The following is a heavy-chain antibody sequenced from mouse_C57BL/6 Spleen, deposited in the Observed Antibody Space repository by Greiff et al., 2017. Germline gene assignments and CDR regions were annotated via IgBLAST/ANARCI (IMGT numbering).Heavy chain of an antibody. J-gene: IGHJ4*01. CDR2: INPSTGGT. CDR1: GYSFTGYY. D-gene: IGHD2-1*01. V-gene: IGHV1-42*01. CDR3: ARLGTTSAMDY. Sequence: EVQLKESGPELVKPGASVKISCKASGYSFTGYYMNWVKQSPEKSLEWIGEINPSTGGTTYNQKFKAKATLTVDKSSSTAYMQLKSLTSEDSAVYYCARLGTTSAMDYWGQGTSVTVSS.